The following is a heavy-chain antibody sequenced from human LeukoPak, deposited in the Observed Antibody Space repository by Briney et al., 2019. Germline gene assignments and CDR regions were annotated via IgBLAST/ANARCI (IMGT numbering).Heavy chain of an antibody. CDR2: IYYSGST. CDR3: ARGGGYSSGWFGWFDP. V-gene: IGHV4-59*01. Sequence: SETLSLTSTVSGGSISSYYWGWIPQPPGKGLEWIGYIYYSGSTNYNPSLKSRVTISVDTTKNQFSLKLSSVTAADTAVYYCARGGGYSSGWFGWFDPWGQGTLVTVSS. CDR1: GGSISSYY. J-gene: IGHJ5*02. D-gene: IGHD6-19*01.